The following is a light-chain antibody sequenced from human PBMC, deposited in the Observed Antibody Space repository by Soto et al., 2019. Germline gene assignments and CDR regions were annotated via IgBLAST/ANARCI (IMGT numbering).Light chain of an antibody. CDR1: QSIDTY. Sequence: DIQMTQSPSYQSASVGDRVTITCRASQSIDTYIYCFQQKPGKAHKLLNYSASSLQSRVPTRFSAIGSGTDFTLSISSLQPEDFSTYYYQQVHTAVSTTLGKGTRLEI. J-gene: IGKJ5*01. CDR3: QQVHTAVSTT. CDR2: SAS. V-gene: IGKV1-39*01.